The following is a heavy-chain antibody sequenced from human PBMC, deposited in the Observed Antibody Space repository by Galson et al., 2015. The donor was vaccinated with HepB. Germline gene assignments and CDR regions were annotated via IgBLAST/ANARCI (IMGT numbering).Heavy chain of an antibody. J-gene: IGHJ4*02. CDR1: GGSIYTSNYY. Sequence: SETLSLTCTVSGGSIYTSNYYWGWIRQSPGKGLEWIGSIYYSGTSYYNPSLKSRLLISVDSPRKSFSLKLRSVSASDTAVYYCVKHSSRDNSGPGYYFDHWGQGTLVAVSS. CDR2: IYYSGTS. CDR3: VKHSSRDNSGPGYYFDH. V-gene: IGHV4-39*02. D-gene: IGHD3-3*02.